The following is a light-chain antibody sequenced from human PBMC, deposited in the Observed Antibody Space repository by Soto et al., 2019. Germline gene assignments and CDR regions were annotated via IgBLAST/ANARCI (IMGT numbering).Light chain of an antibody. Sequence: QSALTQPRSVSGSPGQSVTISCTGTSGDVGGYNFVSWYQQHPGKAPTLMIFDVSQRPSGVPDRFSGSKSGNTASLTISGLQADDEAGYYCYSYGGSYTWVFGVGTKLTVL. J-gene: IGLJ3*02. CDR3: YSYGGSYTWV. V-gene: IGLV2-11*01. CDR1: SGDVGGYNF. CDR2: DVS.